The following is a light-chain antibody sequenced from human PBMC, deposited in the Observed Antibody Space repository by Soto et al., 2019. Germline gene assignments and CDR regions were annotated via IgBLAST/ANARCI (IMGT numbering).Light chain of an antibody. CDR3: QQSFT. CDR2: KAS. J-gene: IGKJ3*01. CDR1: QSISSW. V-gene: IGKV1-5*03. Sequence: DIQMTQSPSTLSASVGDRVTITCRASQSISSWLAWYQQKPGKAPKLLIYKASTLESGVPSRFSGSGSGTEFTLTISSLQPDDFPTYYCQQSFTFGPGTKVDIK.